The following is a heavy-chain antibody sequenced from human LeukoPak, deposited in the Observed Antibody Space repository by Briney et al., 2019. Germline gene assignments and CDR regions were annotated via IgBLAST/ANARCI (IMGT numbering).Heavy chain of an antibody. CDR2: ISSSGSTI. CDR1: GGSISSYY. D-gene: IGHD6-13*01. J-gene: IGHJ4*02. Sequence: LSLTCTVSGGSISSYYWSWIRQAPGKGLEWVSYISSSGSTIYYADSVKGRFTISRDNAKNSLYLQMNSLRAEDTAVYYCARKFRPSWYGHFDYWGQGTLVTVSS. CDR3: ARKFRPSWYGHFDY. V-gene: IGHV3-11*01.